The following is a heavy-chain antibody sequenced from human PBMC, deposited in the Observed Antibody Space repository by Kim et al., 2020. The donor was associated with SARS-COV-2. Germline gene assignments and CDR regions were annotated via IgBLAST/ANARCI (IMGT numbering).Heavy chain of an antibody. CDR2: IYSGST. J-gene: IGHJ6*02. CDR3: ARRLGGWRNYGMDV. D-gene: IGHD6-19*01. CDR1: GGSISSSSYY. Sequence: SETLSLTCTVSGGSISSSSYYWGWIRQPPGKGLEWIGSIYSGSTYYNPSLKSRVTISVDTSKNQFSLKLSSVTAADTAVYYCARRLGGWRNYGMDVWGQGTTVTVSS. V-gene: IGHV4-39*01.